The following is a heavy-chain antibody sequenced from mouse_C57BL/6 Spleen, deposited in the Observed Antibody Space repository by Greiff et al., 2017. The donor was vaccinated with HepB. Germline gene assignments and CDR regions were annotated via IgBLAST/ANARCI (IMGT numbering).Heavy chain of an antibody. V-gene: IGHV2-3*01. CDR1: GFSLTSYG. CDR2: IWGDGST. CDR3: AKHEVTTHFDY. D-gene: IGHD2-2*01. J-gene: IGHJ2*01. Sequence: VKLQQSGPGLVAPSQRLSITCTVSGFSLTSYGVSWVRQPPGKGLEWLGVIWGDGSTNYHSALISRLSISKDNSKSQVFLKLNSLQTDDTATYYCAKHEVTTHFDYWGQGTTLTVSS.